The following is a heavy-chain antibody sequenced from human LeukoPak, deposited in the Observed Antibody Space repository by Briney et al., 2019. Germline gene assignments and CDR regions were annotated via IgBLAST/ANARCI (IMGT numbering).Heavy chain of an antibody. V-gene: IGHV4-59*01. D-gene: IGHD1-26*01. CDR1: GGSISSYY. Sequence: SVTLSLTCTVSGGSISSYYWSWIRQPLGKGLEWIGYIYYSGTTNYNPSLKSRVTISVDTSKNQFSLKLSSVTAADTAVYYCARTFSGSYYYYGMDVWGQGTTVTVSS. CDR2: IYYSGTT. J-gene: IGHJ6*02. CDR3: ARTFSGSYYYYGMDV.